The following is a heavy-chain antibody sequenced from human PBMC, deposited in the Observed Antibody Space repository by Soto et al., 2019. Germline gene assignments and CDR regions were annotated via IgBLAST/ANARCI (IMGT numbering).Heavy chain of an antibody. CDR3: PTPNAHDQSRLTYYSSLHL. Sequence: QVQLVQSGPEVKKPGSSVKVSCKLSGGTFRTYAISWVRQAPGQGLEWMGGIIPIFRTPDYSQKFQGRVTIIADQSTTTASMELSTLTFADPAVYYCPTPNAHDQSRLTYYSSLHLWCQGPTVTLSS. CDR1: GGTFRTYA. D-gene: IGHD3-10*01. CDR2: IIPIFRTP. V-gene: IGHV1-69*12. J-gene: IGHJ6*02.